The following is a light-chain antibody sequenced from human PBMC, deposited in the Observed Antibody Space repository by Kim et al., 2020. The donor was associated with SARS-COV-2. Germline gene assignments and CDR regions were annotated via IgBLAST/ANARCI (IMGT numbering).Light chain of an antibody. CDR1: SSNIGSNY. J-gene: IGLJ2*01. V-gene: IGLV1-47*01. CDR3: AVWDDSLSGVV. Sequence: GQRVTISCSGGSSNIGSNYVYWYQQLPGTAPKLLIYRNKQRPSGVPDRFSGSESGTSASLAISGLRSEDEADYYCAVWDDSLSGVVFGGGTKVTVL. CDR2: RNK.